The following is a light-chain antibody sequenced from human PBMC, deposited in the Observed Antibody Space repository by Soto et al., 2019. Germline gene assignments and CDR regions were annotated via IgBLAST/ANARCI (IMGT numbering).Light chain of an antibody. CDR1: QSVSSSY. CDR2: GAS. J-gene: IGKJ1*01. V-gene: IGKV3-20*01. CDR3: QQYYSSAPWT. Sequence: GERATLSCRASQSVSSSYFAWYQQKPGQAPRLLIYGASTRATGIPDRFSGSGSGTDFTLTISRLEPEDFAVYYCQQYYSSAPWTFGQGTKV.